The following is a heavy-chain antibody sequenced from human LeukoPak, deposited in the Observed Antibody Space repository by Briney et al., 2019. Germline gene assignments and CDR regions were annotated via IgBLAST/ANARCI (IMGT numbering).Heavy chain of an antibody. V-gene: IGHV3-74*01. CDR3: ASSPNTVATTDY. D-gene: IGHD4-17*01. CDR2: INPDGSDT. J-gene: IGHJ4*02. CDR1: GLTFSNFW. Sequence: PGGSLRLSCAASGLTFSNFWMHWVRQTPEKRLVWVSRINPDGSDTIYADSVKGRFTISRDNAKNTLYLHMNSLRVEDTAVYYCASSPNTVATTDYWGQGTLVTVSS.